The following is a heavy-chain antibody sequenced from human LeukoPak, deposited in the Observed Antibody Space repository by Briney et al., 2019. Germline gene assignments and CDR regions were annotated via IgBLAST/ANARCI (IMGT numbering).Heavy chain of an antibody. V-gene: IGHV4-39*02. D-gene: IGHD3-9*01. Sequence: PSETLSLTCTVSGGFISSSSYYWGWIRQPPGKGLEWIGNIYYSGSTYYNPSLKSRVTISVDTSKNHFSLKLSSVTAADTAVYYCARALRTYYDILTGYYYYGMDVWGQGTTVTVSS. J-gene: IGHJ6*02. CDR1: GGFISSSSYY. CDR2: IYYSGST. CDR3: ARALRTYYDILTGYYYYGMDV.